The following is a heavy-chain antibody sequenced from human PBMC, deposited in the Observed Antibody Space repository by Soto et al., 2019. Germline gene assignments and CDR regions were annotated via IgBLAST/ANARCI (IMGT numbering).Heavy chain of an antibody. CDR3: TTLWFGELRV. Sequence: QVQLVESGGGVVQPGRSLRLSCAASGFTFSSYAMHWVRQAPGKGLEWVAVISYDGSNKYYADSVKGRFTISRDNSKNTLYLQMNSLRAEDTAVYYCTTLWFGELRVWGQGTMVTVSS. CDR2: ISYDGSNK. J-gene: IGHJ3*01. CDR1: GFTFSSYA. V-gene: IGHV3-30-3*01. D-gene: IGHD3-10*01.